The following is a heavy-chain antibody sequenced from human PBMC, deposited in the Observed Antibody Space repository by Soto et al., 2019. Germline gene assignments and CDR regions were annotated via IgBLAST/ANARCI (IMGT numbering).Heavy chain of an antibody. CDR1: GFTFGDYA. V-gene: IGHV3-49*03. CDR2: IRSKAYGGTI. Sequence: GGSLRLSCTASGFTFGDYAMSWFRQAPGKGLEWVCFIRSKAYGGTIEYAASVKGRFTISRDDSKSIAYLQMNSLKTEDTAVYYCTRTLPLISGYESDYWGQGTLVTVSS. D-gene: IGHD5-12*01. J-gene: IGHJ4*02. CDR3: TRTLPLISGYESDY.